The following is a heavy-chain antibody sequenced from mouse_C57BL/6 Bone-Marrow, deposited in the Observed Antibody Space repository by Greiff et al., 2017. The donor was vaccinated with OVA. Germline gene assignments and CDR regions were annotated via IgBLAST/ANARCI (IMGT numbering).Heavy chain of an antibody. V-gene: IGHV1-15*01. J-gene: IGHJ2*01. CDR2: IDPETGGT. Sequence: SGAELVRPGASVTLSCKASGYTFTDYEMHWVKQTPVHGLEWIGAIDPETGGTAYNQKFKGKAILTADKSSSTAYMELRSLTSEDSAVYYCTRGALDYWGQGTTLTVSS. D-gene: IGHD1-3*01. CDR1: GYTFTDYE. CDR3: TRGALDY.